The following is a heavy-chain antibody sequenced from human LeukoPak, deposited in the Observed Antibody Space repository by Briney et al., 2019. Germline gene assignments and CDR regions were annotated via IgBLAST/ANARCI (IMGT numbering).Heavy chain of an antibody. J-gene: IGHJ1*01. Sequence: LSLTCTASGGFINNYYWSWIRPAPGKGLEWVSYISSSGTTIYYADSVKGRFTISRDNAKNSLYLQMNSLRAEDTAVYYCAKEGEDGEYFQHWGQGTLVTVSS. CDR3: AKEGEDGEYFQH. D-gene: IGHD3-16*01. CDR2: ISSSGTTI. V-gene: IGHV3-11*01. CDR1: GGFINNYY.